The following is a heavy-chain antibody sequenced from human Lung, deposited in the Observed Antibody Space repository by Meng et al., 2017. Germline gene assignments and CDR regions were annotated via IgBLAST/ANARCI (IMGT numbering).Heavy chain of an antibody. V-gene: IGHV4-34*01. CDR1: GGSFSGYY. Sequence: QVQLQQWGAGLLKPSETLSLTCAVYGGSFSGYYWSWIRQPPGKGLEWIGEINHSGSTNYNPSLKSRVTISVDTSKNQFSLKLSSVTAADMAVYYCARPKQANWYFDLWGRGTLVTVSS. CDR2: INHSGST. D-gene: IGHD1/OR15-1a*01. CDR3: ARPKQANWYFDL. J-gene: IGHJ2*01.